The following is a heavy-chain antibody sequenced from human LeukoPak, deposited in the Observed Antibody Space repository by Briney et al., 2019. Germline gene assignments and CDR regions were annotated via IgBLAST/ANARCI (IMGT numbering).Heavy chain of an antibody. Sequence: ETLSLTCAPYGGSFSTYYWNWIRQPPGKGLEWIGEINHRGSTKCNPSLESRVTMSLDTSKKQFSLKLRSVTVADTAVYYCALFTYGPDNWGQGTLVTVSS. CDR3: ALFTYGPDN. J-gene: IGHJ4*02. CDR1: GGSFSTYY. V-gene: IGHV4-34*01. D-gene: IGHD2-8*01. CDR2: INHRGST.